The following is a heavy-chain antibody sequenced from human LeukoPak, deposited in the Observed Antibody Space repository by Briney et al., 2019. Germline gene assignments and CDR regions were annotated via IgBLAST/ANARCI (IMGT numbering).Heavy chain of an antibody. CDR1: GFTFDDYA. D-gene: IGHD2-2*01. CDR2: ISWNSGSI. V-gene: IGHV3-9*01. J-gene: IGHJ1*01. CDR3: AKDRGHPVPAASQEYFQH. Sequence: GGSLRLSCAASGFTFDDYAMHWVRQAPGKGLEWVSGISWNSGSIGYADSVKGRFTISRDNAKNSLYLQMNSLRAEDTAVYYCAKDRGHPVPAASQEYFQHWGQGTLVTVSS.